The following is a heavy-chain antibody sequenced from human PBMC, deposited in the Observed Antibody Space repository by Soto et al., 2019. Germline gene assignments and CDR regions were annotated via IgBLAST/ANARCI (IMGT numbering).Heavy chain of an antibody. CDR3: ARQGYSPSSIPFDP. CDR1: GGSISSYY. Sequence: SETLSLTCTVSGGSISSYYWSWIRQPPGKGLEWIGYIYYSGSTNYNPSLKSRVTISVDTSKNQFSLKLSSVTAADTAVYYCARQGYSPSSIPFDPWGQGTLVTVSS. V-gene: IGHV4-59*08. J-gene: IGHJ5*02. CDR2: IYYSGST. D-gene: IGHD6-6*01.